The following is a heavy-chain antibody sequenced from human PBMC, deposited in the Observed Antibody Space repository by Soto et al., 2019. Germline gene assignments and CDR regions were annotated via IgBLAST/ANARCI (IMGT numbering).Heavy chain of an antibody. CDR3: ARRYGSAFYI. D-gene: IGHD3-10*01. Sequence: QVQLQESGPGLVKPSETLSLTCTVSGGSSSSYYWSWIRQPPGKGLEWIGYIYYSGSTNYNPSLKSRVTISVGTSKYLSSLALSSVSAADTAVYYCARRYGSAFYIWGQGTMVTVSS. V-gene: IGHV4-59*01. CDR2: IYYSGST. J-gene: IGHJ3*02. CDR1: GGSSSSYY.